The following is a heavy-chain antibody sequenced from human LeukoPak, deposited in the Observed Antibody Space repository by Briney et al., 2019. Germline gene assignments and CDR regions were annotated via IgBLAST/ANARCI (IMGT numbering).Heavy chain of an antibody. D-gene: IGHD3-22*01. Sequence: GGSLRLSCAVSGITLSNYGMSWVRQAPGKGLEWVAGISDSGGSTNYADSVKGRFTISRDNPKHTLYLQMNSLRAEDTAVYFCAKRGVVIRVILVGFHKEAYYFDSWGQGALDTVSS. CDR3: AKRGVVIRVILVGFHKEAYYFDS. CDR2: ISDSGGST. J-gene: IGHJ4*02. CDR1: GITLSNYG. V-gene: IGHV3-23*01.